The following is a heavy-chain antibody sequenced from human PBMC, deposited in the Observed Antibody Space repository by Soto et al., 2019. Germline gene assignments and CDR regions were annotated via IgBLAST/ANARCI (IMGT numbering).Heavy chain of an antibody. D-gene: IGHD3-10*01. CDR1: GFTFSSYV. J-gene: IGHJ4*02. V-gene: IGHV3-33*01. CDR2: IWYDGSNK. Sequence: WGSLRLSCAASGFTFSSYVMHWVRQAPGKGLEGVAVIWYDGSNKYYADSVKGRFTISRDNSKNTLYLQMNSLRAEDTAVYYCARERITMVRGVIINQPGPNDYWGQGTLVTVSP. CDR3: ARERITMVRGVIINQPGPNDY.